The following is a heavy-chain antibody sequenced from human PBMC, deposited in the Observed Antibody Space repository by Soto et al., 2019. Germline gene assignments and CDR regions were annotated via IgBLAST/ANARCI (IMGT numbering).Heavy chain of an antibody. D-gene: IGHD6-13*01. Sequence: SVKVSCKASGGTFNSYALSWVRQAPGQGLEWMGGIIPIFGTANYAQKFQGRVTITADKSTSTAYMELSSLRSEGTAVYYCAVIAAPSPYYYYGMDVWGQGTTLTVSS. CDR3: AVIAAPSPYYYYGMDV. V-gene: IGHV1-69*06. CDR2: IIPIFGTA. CDR1: GGTFNSYA. J-gene: IGHJ6*02.